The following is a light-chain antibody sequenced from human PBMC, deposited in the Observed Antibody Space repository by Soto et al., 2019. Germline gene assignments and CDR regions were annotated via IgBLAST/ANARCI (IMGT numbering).Light chain of an antibody. Sequence: DIQMTQSPSTLSASVGDRVTITCRASQSISSWLAWYQQKPGKAPKLLIYKASSLESGVLSRFSGSGSGTEFTLTIRSLQPDDFATYYCQQYNSYSWTFGQGTKVDIK. CDR3: QQYNSYSWT. V-gene: IGKV1-5*03. CDR2: KAS. CDR1: QSISSW. J-gene: IGKJ1*01.